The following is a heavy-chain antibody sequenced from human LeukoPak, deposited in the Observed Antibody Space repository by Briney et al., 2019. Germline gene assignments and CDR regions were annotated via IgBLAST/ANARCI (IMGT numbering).Heavy chain of an antibody. CDR2: IWYDGSKK. Sequence: GGSLRLSCAASGFTFSSYGMHWVGQAPGKGLEGVAVIWYDGSKKYYADSVKGRFTISRDNSKKRLYLQMNSLRAEDREVYYCANQICRGYHLSSFDYWGQGTLVTVSS. CDR3: ANQICRGYHLSSFDY. CDR1: GFTFSSYG. D-gene: IGHD2-2*01. V-gene: IGHV3-33*06. J-gene: IGHJ4*02.